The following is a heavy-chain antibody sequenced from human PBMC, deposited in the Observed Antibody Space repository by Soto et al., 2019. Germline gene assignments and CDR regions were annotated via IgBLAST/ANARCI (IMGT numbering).Heavy chain of an antibody. CDR2: ISGSGGNT. CDR3: AKDALIGYTYAYTS. J-gene: IGHJ5*02. Sequence: VQLLESGGGLVQPGGSLRLSCAASGFTFSSYAMSWVRQAPGKGLEWVSFISGSGGNTYYADSVKGRFAISRLNSKNTVFLQMNSLRAEDTAIYYCAKDALIGYTYAYTSWGQGTLVTVSS. V-gene: IGHV3-23*01. CDR1: GFTFSSYA. D-gene: IGHD5-18*01.